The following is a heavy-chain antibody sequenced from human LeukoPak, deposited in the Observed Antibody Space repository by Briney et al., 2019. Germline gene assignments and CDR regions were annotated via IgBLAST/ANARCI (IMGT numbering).Heavy chain of an antibody. D-gene: IGHD4-23*01. J-gene: IGHJ4*02. V-gene: IGHV6-1*01. Sequence: SQTLSLTCAISGDSVSSNSASWHWIRQSPSRGLQWLGRTYYTSKWFNDYAVSLKSRITINPDTSKNQFSLQLNSVTPEDTAVYFCARDNDYGGYYFDYWGQGTLVTVSP. CDR3: ARDNDYGGYYFDY. CDR2: TYYTSKWFN. CDR1: GDSVSSNSAS.